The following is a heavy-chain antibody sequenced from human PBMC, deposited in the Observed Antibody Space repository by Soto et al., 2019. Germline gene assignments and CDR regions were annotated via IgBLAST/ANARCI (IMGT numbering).Heavy chain of an antibody. CDR1: GGTFSSYT. CDR2: IIPILGIA. CDR3: APDHYCSSTGCPFDP. D-gene: IGHD2-2*01. V-gene: IGHV1-69*10. Sequence: ASVKVSCKASGGTFSSYTISWVRQAPGQGLEWMGGIIPILGIANYAQKFQGRVTITADKSTSTAYMELSSLRSEDTAVYYCAPDHYCSSTGCPFDPWGQGTLVTVSS. J-gene: IGHJ5*02.